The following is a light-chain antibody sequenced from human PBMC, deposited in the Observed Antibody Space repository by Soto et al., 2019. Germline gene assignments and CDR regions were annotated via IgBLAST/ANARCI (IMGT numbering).Light chain of an antibody. CDR1: VRAKHY. CDR2: KDS. J-gene: IGLJ2*01. V-gene: IGLV3-27*01. CDR3: YSAADNAL. Sequence: SYELTQPSSVSVSPGQTARITCSGDVRAKHYARWFQLKPGQAPVVVIYKDSQRPSDIPERFSGSSSGTTVTLTISGAQVEDAADYYCYSAADNALFGGGTKLTVL.